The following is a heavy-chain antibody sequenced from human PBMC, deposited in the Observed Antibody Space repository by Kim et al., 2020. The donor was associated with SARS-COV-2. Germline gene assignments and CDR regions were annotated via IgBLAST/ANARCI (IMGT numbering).Heavy chain of an antibody. CDR3: ARDRYYGSGSLYNWFDP. D-gene: IGHD3-10*01. J-gene: IGHJ5*02. CDR2: ISSSSSYT. Sequence: GGSLRLSCAASGFTFSDYYMSWIRQAPGKGLEWVSYISSSSSYTNYADSVKGRFTISRDNAKNSLYLQMNSLRAEDTAVYYCARDRYYGSGSLYNWFDPWGQGTLVTVSS. V-gene: IGHV3-11*06. CDR1: GFTFSDYY.